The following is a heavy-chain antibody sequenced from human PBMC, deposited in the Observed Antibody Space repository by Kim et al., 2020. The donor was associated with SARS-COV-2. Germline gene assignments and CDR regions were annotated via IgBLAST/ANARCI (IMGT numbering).Heavy chain of an antibody. CDR1: GFTFSSYS. Sequence: GGSLRLSCAASGFTFSSYSMNWVRQAPGKGLEWVSSINSSSSYIYYADSVKGRFTISRDNAKNSLYLQMNSLRAEDTAVYYCARDFSYYGMDVWGQGTTVTVSS. CDR2: INSSSSYI. CDR3: ARDFSYYGMDV. J-gene: IGHJ6*02. V-gene: IGHV3-21*04.